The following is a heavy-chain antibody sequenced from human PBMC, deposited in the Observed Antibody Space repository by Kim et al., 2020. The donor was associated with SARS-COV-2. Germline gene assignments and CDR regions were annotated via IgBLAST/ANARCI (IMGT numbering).Heavy chain of an antibody. V-gene: IGHV4-31*02. J-gene: IGHJ4*02. CDR3: ARANYDSSGYYFDY. D-gene: IGHD3-22*01. Sequence: NPSLKSRISISVDTSENQFSLMLSSVTAADTAVYYCARANYDSSGYYFDYWGQGTLVTVSS.